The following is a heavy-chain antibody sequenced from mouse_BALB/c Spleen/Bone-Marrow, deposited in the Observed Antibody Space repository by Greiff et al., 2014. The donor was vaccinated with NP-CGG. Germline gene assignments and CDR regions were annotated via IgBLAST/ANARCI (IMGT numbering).Heavy chain of an antibody. D-gene: IGHD2-14*01. CDR2: LDPENGNT. Sequence: VQLQQSGAELVRPGALVKLSYKASGFNIKDYYMYWVKQRPEQGLEWIGWLDPENGNTIYDPKFQGKASITVDTSSNTAYLQLSSLTSEDTAVYYGASYYRYDRYFDVWGAGTTVTVSS. CDR1: GFNIKDYY. J-gene: IGHJ1*01. V-gene: IGHV14-1*02. CDR3: ASYYRYDRYFDV.